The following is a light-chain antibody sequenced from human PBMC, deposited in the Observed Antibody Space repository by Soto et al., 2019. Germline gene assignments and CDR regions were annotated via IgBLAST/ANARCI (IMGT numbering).Light chain of an antibody. Sequence: DIVMTQSPDSLAVSLGERATINCKSSQSVLYSSNNKNFLAWYQQKPGQPPKLLIYWASTRESGVPDRFSGCGSGTDFTLTISSLQAEDVSVYSCQQYYSPPYTFGQGTKLEIK. CDR1: QSVLYSSNNKNF. CDR3: QQYYSPPYT. CDR2: WAS. V-gene: IGKV4-1*01. J-gene: IGKJ2*01.